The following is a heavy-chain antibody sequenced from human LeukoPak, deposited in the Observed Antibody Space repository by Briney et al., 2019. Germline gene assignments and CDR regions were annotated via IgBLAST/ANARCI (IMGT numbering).Heavy chain of an antibody. Sequence: PSQTLSLTCTVSGGSISSGSYYWSWIRQPAGKGLEWIGRIYTSGSTNYNPSLKSRVTISVDTSKNQFSLKLSSVTAADTAVYYCARGGWQHPDYWGQGTLVTVSS. CDR3: ARGGWQHPDY. CDR2: IYTSGST. V-gene: IGHV4-61*02. CDR1: GGSISSGSYY. D-gene: IGHD6-13*01. J-gene: IGHJ4*02.